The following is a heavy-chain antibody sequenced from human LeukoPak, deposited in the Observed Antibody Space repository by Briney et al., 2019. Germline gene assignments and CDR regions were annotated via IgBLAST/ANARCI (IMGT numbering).Heavy chain of an antibody. Sequence: ASVKVSCKASGYTFSGYYMHWVRQAPGQGLEWMGWINSNSGDTNYAQKLQGRVTMTRDTSISTAYMELSRLTSDDTAVYFCVRDGGMDVWGQGTTVTVSS. CDR3: VRDGGMDV. V-gene: IGHV1-2*02. CDR2: INSNSGDT. CDR1: GYTFSGYY. J-gene: IGHJ6*02.